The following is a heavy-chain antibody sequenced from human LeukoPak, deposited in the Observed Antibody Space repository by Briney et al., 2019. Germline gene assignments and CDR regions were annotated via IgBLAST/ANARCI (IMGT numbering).Heavy chain of an antibody. D-gene: IGHD6-13*01. Sequence: AGGSLRLSCAASGFTFSNYAMHWVRQAPGKGLEWVSSISSTTSHIYYADSVTGRFTISRDNAKNSLYLQMNSLRAEDTAVYYCARWPIAAAPPVYYFDYWGQGTLVTVSS. V-gene: IGHV3-21*01. J-gene: IGHJ4*02. CDR2: ISSTTSHI. CDR1: GFTFSNYA. CDR3: ARWPIAAAPPVYYFDY.